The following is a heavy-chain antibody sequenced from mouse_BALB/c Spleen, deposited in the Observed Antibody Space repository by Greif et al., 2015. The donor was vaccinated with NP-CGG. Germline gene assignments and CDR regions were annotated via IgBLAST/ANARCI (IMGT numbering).Heavy chain of an antibody. CDR1: GFTFSSYG. V-gene: IGHV5-6*02. CDR2: ISSGGSYT. Sequence: DVKLVESGGDLVKPGGSLKLSCAASGFTFSSYGMSWVRQTPDKRLEWVATISSGGSYTYYPDSVKGRFTISRDNAKNTMYLKMSSLRCEDTAMYYCARQSEFDYWGQGTTLTVSS. J-gene: IGHJ2*01. CDR3: ARQSEFDY.